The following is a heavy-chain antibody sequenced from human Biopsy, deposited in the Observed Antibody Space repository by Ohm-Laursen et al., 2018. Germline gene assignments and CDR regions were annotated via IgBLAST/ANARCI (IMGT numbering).Heavy chain of an antibody. CDR1: SYTFTDYN. D-gene: IGHD2-8*01. CDR2: INCKTGAT. Sequence: ASVKVSCKASSYTFTDYNIHWMRQAPGQGLEWLGYINCKTGATNYAQKFQGTVTMTRDTSISKAYLALGSLRSADTAIYYCARDPLNGHKHFDYWGQGSLVTVSS. CDR3: ARDPLNGHKHFDY. V-gene: IGHV1-2*02. J-gene: IGHJ4*02.